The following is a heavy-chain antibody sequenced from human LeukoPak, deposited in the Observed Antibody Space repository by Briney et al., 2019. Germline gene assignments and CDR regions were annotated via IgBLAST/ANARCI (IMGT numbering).Heavy chain of an antibody. J-gene: IGHJ5*02. CDR3: ATVTGSGWFDP. D-gene: IGHD6-19*01. CDR1: GGSVSSGSYY. CDR2: IYYSGST. V-gene: IGHV4-61*01. Sequence: SETLSLTCTVSGGSVSSGSYYWSWIRQPPGKGLEWIGYIYYSGSTNYNPSLKSRVTISVDTSKNQFSLKLSSVTAADTAVYYCATVTGSGWFDPWGQGTLVTVSS.